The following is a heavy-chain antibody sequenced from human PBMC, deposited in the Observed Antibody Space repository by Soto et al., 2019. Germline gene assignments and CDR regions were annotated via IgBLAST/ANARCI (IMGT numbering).Heavy chain of an antibody. J-gene: IGHJ4*02. CDR1: GFTFSTYT. D-gene: IGHD2-2*01. Sequence: GGSLRLSCAASGFTFSTYTMNWVRQAPGKGLEWVSGINAPGSPTYYAASVKGRFTVSRDNSKKMLFLQMNSLRDEDTAVYYCAKRVPRPALYFDYWGQGTLVTVSS. CDR3: AKRVPRPALYFDY. V-gene: IGHV3-23*01. CDR2: INAPGSPT.